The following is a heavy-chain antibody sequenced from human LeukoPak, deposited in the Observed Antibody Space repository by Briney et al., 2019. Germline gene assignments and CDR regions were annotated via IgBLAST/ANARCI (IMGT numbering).Heavy chain of an antibody. Sequence: PGGSLRLSCAASGFTFSSYWMSWVRQAPGKGLEWVANIKQDGSEKYYVDSVKGRFTISRDNAKNSLYLQMNSLRAEDTAVYYCASSTGGYSGYVFGYWGQGTLVTVSS. V-gene: IGHV3-7*01. J-gene: IGHJ4*02. CDR2: IKQDGSEK. CDR1: GFTFSSYW. CDR3: ASSTGGYSGYVFGY. D-gene: IGHD5-12*01.